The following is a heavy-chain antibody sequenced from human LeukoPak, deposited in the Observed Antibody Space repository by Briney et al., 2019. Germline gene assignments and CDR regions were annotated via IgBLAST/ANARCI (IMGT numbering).Heavy chain of an antibody. CDR3: ASLGIAAAGTDYYGIDG. J-gene: IGHJ6*02. D-gene: IGHD6-13*01. CDR1: GYTFTGYY. Sequence: ASVKVSCKASGYTFTGYYMLWVRQAPGQGLEGMGWINPNCGGTNYAQKFQGRVTMTRDTSISTAYMELSRLRSDDTAVYYCASLGIAAAGTDYYGIDGWGQGTTVTVSS. CDR2: INPNCGGT. V-gene: IGHV1-2*02.